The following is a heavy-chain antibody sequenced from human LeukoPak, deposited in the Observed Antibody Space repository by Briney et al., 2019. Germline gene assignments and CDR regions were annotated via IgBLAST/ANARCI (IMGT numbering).Heavy chain of an antibody. V-gene: IGHV3-23*01. CDR2: IIGSGGST. Sequence: GGSLRLSCAASGFTFSSNAMSWVRQAPGKGLEWVSAIIGSGGSTYYADLVEVPYTIYRDNSKNSLYLQMNSLRAEDTAVYYCAKERSDYDYVWGSYRYTIFDYWGQGNLVTVSS. J-gene: IGHJ4*02. D-gene: IGHD3-16*02. CDR3: AKERSDYDYVWGSYRYTIFDY. CDR1: GFTFSSNA.